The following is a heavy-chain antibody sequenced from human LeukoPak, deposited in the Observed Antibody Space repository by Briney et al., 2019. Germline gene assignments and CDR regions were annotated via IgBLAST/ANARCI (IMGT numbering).Heavy chain of an antibody. Sequence: SQTLSLTCTVSGGSISSGGYYWSWIRQPPGKGLEWIGYIYHSGSTYYNPSLKSRVTISVDTSKNQFSLKLSSVTAADTAVYYCARTPEGAAAGTFYYGMDVWGQGTTVTVSS. D-gene: IGHD6-13*01. CDR3: ARTPEGAAAGTFYYGMDV. CDR2: IYHSGST. V-gene: IGHV4-30-2*02. J-gene: IGHJ6*02. CDR1: GGSISSGGYY.